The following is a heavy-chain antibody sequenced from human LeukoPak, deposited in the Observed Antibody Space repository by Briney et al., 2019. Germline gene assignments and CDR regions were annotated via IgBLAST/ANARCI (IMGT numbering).Heavy chain of an antibody. CDR3: ARVGVVVPAAPNFDL. CDR2: MNPNSGNT. Sequence: ASVKVSCKASGYTFTSYDINWVRQATGQGLEWMGWMNPNSGNTGYAQKFQGRVTMTRNTSISTAYMELSSLRSEDTAVYYCARVGVVVPAAPNFDLWGRGTLVTVSS. CDR1: GYTFTSYD. V-gene: IGHV1-8*01. J-gene: IGHJ2*01. D-gene: IGHD2-2*01.